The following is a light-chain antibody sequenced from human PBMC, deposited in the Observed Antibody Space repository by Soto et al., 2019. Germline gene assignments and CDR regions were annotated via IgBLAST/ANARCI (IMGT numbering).Light chain of an antibody. CDR3: SSYAGSNNLV. CDR1: SSDVGGYNS. J-gene: IGLJ2*01. V-gene: IGLV2-8*01. CDR2: EVS. Sequence: QSVLTQPPSASGSPGQSVTISCTGNSSDVGGYNSVSWYQQHPGKVPRLMIYEVSKRPSGVPDRFSGSKSVNTASLTVSGLQAEDEADYYCSSYAGSNNLVFGGGTKLTVL.